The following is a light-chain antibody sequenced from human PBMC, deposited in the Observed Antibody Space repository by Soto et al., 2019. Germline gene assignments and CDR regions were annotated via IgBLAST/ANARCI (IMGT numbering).Light chain of an antibody. CDR2: DAS. Sequence: DIQMTQSPSTLSASVGDRVTITCRASQSISNWLAWYQRKPGKAPKLLIYDASNLESGVPSRFSGGGSVTEFTLTISGLQPDDFATYYCQQYNSYPYTFGQGTKLEI. V-gene: IGKV1-5*01. CDR1: QSISNW. CDR3: QQYNSYPYT. J-gene: IGKJ2*01.